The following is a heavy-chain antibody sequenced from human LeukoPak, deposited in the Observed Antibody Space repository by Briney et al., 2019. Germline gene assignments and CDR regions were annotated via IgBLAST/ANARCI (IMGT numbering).Heavy chain of an antibody. CDR3: ARAGELSDAFDI. CDR2: INWNGGST. V-gene: IGHV3-20*04. D-gene: IGHD1-26*01. J-gene: IGHJ3*02. CDR1: GFTFDDHG. Sequence: GGSLRLSCAASGFTFDDHGMSWVRQAPGKGLEWVSGINWNGGSTGYADSVKGRFTISRDNAKNSLYLQMNSLRVEDTALYYCARAGELSDAFDIWGQGTMVTVSS.